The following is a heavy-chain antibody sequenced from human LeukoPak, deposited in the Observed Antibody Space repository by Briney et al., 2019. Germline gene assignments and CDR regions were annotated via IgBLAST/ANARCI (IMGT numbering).Heavy chain of an antibody. CDR1: GGSFSGYY. CDR2: INHSGST. D-gene: IGHD3-22*01. Sequence: SETLSLTCAVYGGSFSGYYWSWIRQPPGKGLEWIGEINHSGSTNYNPSLKSRVTISVDTSKNQFSLKLSSVTAAGTAVYYCARRSSGTRSFAYWGQGTLVTVSS. V-gene: IGHV4-34*01. CDR3: ARRSSGTRSFAY. J-gene: IGHJ4*02.